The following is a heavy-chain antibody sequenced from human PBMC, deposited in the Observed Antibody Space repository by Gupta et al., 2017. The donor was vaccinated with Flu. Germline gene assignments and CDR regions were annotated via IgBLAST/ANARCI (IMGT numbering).Heavy chain of an antibody. CDR2: ITGNGAST. CDR3: AKRGVASEFAKYYFDS. D-gene: IGHD3-10*01. V-gene: IGHV3-23*01. CDR1: GFTFSTYA. Sequence: EVQVLESGGGLVQPGGSLRLSCAASGFTFSTYAMPWVRQAPGEGLQWVSTITGNGASTYYADSVKGRFTVSRDNSKNTLFLQMHSLRAEDTALYYCAKRGVASEFAKYYFDSWGQGTLVTVSS. J-gene: IGHJ4*02.